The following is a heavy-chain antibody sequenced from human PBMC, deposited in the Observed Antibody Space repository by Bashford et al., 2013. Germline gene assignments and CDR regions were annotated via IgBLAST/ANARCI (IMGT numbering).Heavy chain of an antibody. V-gene: IGHV4-4*07. D-gene: IGHD3-9*01. Sequence: PSLKSRVTMSADTSKSQFSLRLSSVTAADTAVYFCARATDMRFFDRWGQGTQVTVSS. CDR3: ARATDMRFFDR. J-gene: IGHJ4*02.